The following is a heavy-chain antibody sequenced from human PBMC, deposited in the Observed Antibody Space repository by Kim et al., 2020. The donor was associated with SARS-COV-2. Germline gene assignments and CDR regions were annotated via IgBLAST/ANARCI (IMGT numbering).Heavy chain of an antibody. CDR2: MNPNSGNT. CDR1: GYTFTSYD. V-gene: IGHV1-8*01. J-gene: IGHJ5*02. Sequence: ASVKVSCRASGYTFTSYDINWVRQATGQGLEWMGWMNPNSGNTGYAKKFQGRVTMTRNTSLGTAYMELSSLRSEDTAVYYCARRYYYASGSKNFDTWGQGTLVTVSS. D-gene: IGHD3-10*01. CDR3: ARRYYYASGSKNFDT.